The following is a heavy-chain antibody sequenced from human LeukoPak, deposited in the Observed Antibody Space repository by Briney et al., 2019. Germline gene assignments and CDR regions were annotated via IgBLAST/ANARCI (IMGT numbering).Heavy chain of an antibody. CDR1: GGSISSGGYY. D-gene: IGHD3-9*01. V-gene: IGHV4-31*03. Sequence: PSQTLSLTCTVSGGSISSGGYYWSWIRQHPGKGLEWIGYIYYSGSTYYNPSLKSRVTLSVDTSKNQFSLKLSSVTAADTAVYYCARGNDILTAADYWGQGTLVTVPS. CDR3: ARGNDILTAADY. CDR2: IYYSGST. J-gene: IGHJ4*02.